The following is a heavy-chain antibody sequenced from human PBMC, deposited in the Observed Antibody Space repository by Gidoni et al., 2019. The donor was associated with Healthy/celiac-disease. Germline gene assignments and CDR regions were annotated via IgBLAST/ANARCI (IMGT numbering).Heavy chain of an antibody. D-gene: IGHD7-27*01. CDR1: GFPFSSYW. Sequence: GGGVVQPAVSLRLSCAASGFPFSSYWMRWVRQAPGKGLEWVANIKQDGSEKYYVDAVKGRFTISRDNAKNSLYLQMNSLRAEDTAVYYCARGDSHPSNWGSDFFDYWGQGTLVTVSS. CDR3: ARGDSHPSNWGSDFFDY. CDR2: IKQDGSEK. V-gene: IGHV3-7*01. J-gene: IGHJ4*02.